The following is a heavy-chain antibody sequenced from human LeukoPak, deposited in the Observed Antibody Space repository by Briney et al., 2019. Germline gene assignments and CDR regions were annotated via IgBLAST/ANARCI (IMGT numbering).Heavy chain of an antibody. Sequence: SETLSLTCAVYGGSFSCYYWSWIRQPPGKGLEWIGYIYYSGSTNYNPSLKSRVTISVDTSKNQFSLKLSSVTAADTAVYYCASSGYDNFHYWGQGTLVTVSS. D-gene: IGHD5-12*01. CDR3: ASSGYDNFHY. CDR1: GGSFSCYY. J-gene: IGHJ4*02. CDR2: IYYSGST. V-gene: IGHV4-59*08.